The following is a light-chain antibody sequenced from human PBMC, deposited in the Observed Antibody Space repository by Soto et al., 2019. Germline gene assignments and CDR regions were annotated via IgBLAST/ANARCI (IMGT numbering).Light chain of an antibody. V-gene: IGKV1-33*01. CDR1: QAMNSQ. Sequence: DIQMTQSPSSLSASVGDRITITCQASQAMNSQLNWYQQKPGKAPRLLIYDASNLERGVPTKFSGSGSGTDFTFTMISLQPEDFATYYWLLYDNVPLTFGGGTKVEIK. CDR3: LLYDNVPLT. J-gene: IGKJ4*01. CDR2: DAS.